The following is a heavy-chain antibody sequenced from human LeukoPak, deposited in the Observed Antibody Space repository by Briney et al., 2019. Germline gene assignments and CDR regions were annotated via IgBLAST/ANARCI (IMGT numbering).Heavy chain of an antibody. CDR3: ASTKRGYRVDV. Sequence: GASVKVSCKASGYTFTSYGISWVRQAPGQGLEWMGGISAYNGNTNYAQKLQGRVTMTPDTSTSTAYMELRSLRSDDTAVYHCASTKRGYRVDVWGQGTTVTVSS. J-gene: IGHJ6*02. CDR2: ISAYNGNT. D-gene: IGHD3-22*01. V-gene: IGHV1-18*01. CDR1: GYTFTSYG.